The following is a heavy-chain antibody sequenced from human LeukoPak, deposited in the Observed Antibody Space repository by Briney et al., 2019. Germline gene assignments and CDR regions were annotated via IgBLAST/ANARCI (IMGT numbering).Heavy chain of an antibody. J-gene: IGHJ6*03. CDR3: ARETGSYYYYMDV. V-gene: IGHV4-39*07. Sequence: SETLSLTCTVSGGSIRSSSNYYWGWIRQPPGKGLECIGSIYYSGSTFYNPSLKSRVTISVDTSKNQFSLKLSSVTAADTAVYYCARETGSYYYYMDVWGKGTTVTVSS. CDR1: GGSIRSSSNYY. D-gene: IGHD1-14*01. CDR2: IYYSGST.